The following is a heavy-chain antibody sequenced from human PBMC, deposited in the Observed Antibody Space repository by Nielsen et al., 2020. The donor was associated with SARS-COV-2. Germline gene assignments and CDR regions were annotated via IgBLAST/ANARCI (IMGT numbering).Heavy chain of an antibody. CDR3: ARGDIAVVPAAMFRGDDAFDI. CDR1: GGSLSSRNYY. D-gene: IGHD2-2*01. J-gene: IGHJ3*02. Sequence: GSLRLSCTVSGGSLSSRNYYWGWIREPPGKGLEWIGTIYYSGSVSYNPSLRSRVTISVDTSKKHFSLKLTSVTAADTAVYFCARGDIAVVPAAMFRGDDAFDIWGQGTMVRVSS. V-gene: IGHV4-39*02. CDR2: IYYSGSV.